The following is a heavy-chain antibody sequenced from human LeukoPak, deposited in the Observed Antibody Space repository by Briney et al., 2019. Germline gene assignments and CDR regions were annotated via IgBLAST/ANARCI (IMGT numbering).Heavy chain of an antibody. V-gene: IGHV3-9*01. CDR3: ARSEYSSSWYDAFDI. J-gene: IGHJ3*02. Sequence: PGRSLRLSCAASGFTFDDYAMHWVRQAPWKGLEWVSGISWNSGSIGYADSVKGRFTISRDNAKNSLYLQMNSLRAEDTAVYYCARSEYSSSWYDAFDIWGQGTMVTVSS. CDR1: GFTFDDYA. D-gene: IGHD6-13*01. CDR2: ISWNSGSI.